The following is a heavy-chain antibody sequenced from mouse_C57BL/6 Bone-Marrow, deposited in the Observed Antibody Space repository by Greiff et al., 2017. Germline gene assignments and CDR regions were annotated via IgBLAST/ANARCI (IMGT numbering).Heavy chain of an antibody. J-gene: IGHJ3*01. Sequence: VQLQQSVAELVRPGASVKLSCTASGFNIKHNYMHWVKQRPEQGLEWIGRIDPANGNTKYAPKFQGKATITADTSSNTAYLQLSSLTSEDTAIYYCARIYYGSSPLFAYWGQGTLVTVSA. D-gene: IGHD1-1*01. CDR2: IDPANGNT. CDR1: GFNIKHNY. CDR3: ARIYYGSSPLFAY. V-gene: IGHV14-3*01.